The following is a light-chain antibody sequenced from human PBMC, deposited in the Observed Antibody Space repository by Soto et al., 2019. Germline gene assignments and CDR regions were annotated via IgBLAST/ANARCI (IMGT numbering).Light chain of an antibody. CDR3: SSFTNNNTPHVV. CDR1: DSDVGGYNY. J-gene: IGLJ2*01. V-gene: IGLV2-14*01. CDR2: GVY. Sequence: QSALTQPASVSGSPGQSITISCTGTDSDVGGYNYVSCYQQHPGKAPKLMIYGVYNRPSGVSNRFSGSKSGNTASLTISGLQAEDEADYYCSSFTNNNTPHVVFGGGTKLTVL.